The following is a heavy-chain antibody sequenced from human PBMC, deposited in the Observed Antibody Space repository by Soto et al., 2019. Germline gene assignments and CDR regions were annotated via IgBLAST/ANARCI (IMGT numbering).Heavy chain of an antibody. CDR1: GFTFSSYE. J-gene: IGHJ4*02. Sequence: PGGSLRLSCAASGFTFSSYELIWVRQAPGMGLEWVSYISNTGYNIHYADSVKGRFTISRDNSKNTLYLQMNSLRAEDTAVYYCARDSSQLLYGGFDYWGQGTLVTVSS. D-gene: IGHD2-2*02. CDR2: ISNTGYNI. V-gene: IGHV3-48*03. CDR3: ARDSSQLLYGGFDY.